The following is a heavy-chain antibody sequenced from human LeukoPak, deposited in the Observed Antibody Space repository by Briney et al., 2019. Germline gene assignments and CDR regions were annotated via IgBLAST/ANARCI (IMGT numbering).Heavy chain of an antibody. V-gene: IGHV3-7*01. J-gene: IGHJ5*02. CDR1: GFTFSSYW. D-gene: IGHD2-2*01. Sequence: GGSLRLSCAASGFTFSSYWMSWVRQAPGKGLEWVANIKQDGGEKYYVDSVKGRFTISRDNAKNSLYLQMNSLRAEDTAVYYCARDHCSSTSCPNWFDPWGQGTLVTVSS. CDR3: ARDHCSSTSCPNWFDP. CDR2: IKQDGGEK.